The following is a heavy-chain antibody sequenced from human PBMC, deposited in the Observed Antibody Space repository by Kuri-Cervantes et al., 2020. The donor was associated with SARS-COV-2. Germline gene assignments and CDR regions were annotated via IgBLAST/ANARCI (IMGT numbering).Heavy chain of an antibody. J-gene: IGHJ4*02. V-gene: IGHV3-48*02. Sequence: GGSLRLSCAASGFSVSMYWMSWVRQAPGKGLEWVSYISSSSSTIYYADSVKGRFTISRDNAKNSLYLQMNSLRDEDTAVYYCARDGGGYYDSSGYYGQLGFDYWGQGTLVTVSS. CDR1: GFSVSMYW. D-gene: IGHD3-22*01. CDR3: ARDGGGYYDSSGYYGQLGFDY. CDR2: ISSSSSTI.